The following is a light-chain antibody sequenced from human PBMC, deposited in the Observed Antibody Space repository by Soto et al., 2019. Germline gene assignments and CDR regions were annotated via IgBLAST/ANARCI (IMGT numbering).Light chain of an antibody. CDR3: QQGHNWPLT. Sequence: EIVMTQSRASLSVSPGERASLSFRASQSISSELAWYQQRHGQPPRLLIYGASTRATGVPDRFTGSGSGSDLTLTISGLQSEDFAVYYCQQGHNWPLTFGQGTRLEI. J-gene: IGKJ2*01. CDR2: GAS. CDR1: QSISSE. V-gene: IGKV3-15*01.